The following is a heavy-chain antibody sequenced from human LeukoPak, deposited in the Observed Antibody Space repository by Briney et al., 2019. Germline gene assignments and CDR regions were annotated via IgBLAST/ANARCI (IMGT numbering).Heavy chain of an antibody. J-gene: IGHJ4*02. CDR2: IIPIFGTA. V-gene: IGHV1-69*05. CDR3: ASLATYYYDSSGHWEYYFDY. Sequence: ASVKVSCKASGGTFSSYAISWVRQAPGQGLEWMGGIIPIFGTANYAQKFQGRVTITTDESTSTAYMELSSLRSEDTAVYYCASLATYYYDSSGHWEYYFDYWGQGTLVTVCS. CDR1: GGTFSSYA. D-gene: IGHD3-22*01.